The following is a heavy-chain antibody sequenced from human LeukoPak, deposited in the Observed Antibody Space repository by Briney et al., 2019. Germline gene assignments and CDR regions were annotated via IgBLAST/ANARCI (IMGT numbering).Heavy chain of an antibody. CDR2: ISSYNGNT. V-gene: IGHV1-18*01. CDR3: ARDRGWELGYCSGGSCYDENWFDP. CDR1: GSTFTSYG. D-gene: IGHD2-15*01. Sequence: GASVKVSCKASGSTFTSYGISWVRQAPGQGLEWMGWISSYNGNTNYAQKLQGRVTMTTDTSTSTVYMELRSLRSDDTAVYYCARDRGWELGYCSGGSCYDENWFDPWGQGTLVTVSS. J-gene: IGHJ5*02.